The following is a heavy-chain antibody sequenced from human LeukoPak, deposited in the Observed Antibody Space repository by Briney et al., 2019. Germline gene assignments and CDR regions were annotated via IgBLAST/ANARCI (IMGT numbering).Heavy chain of an antibody. CDR2: ISSSSSTI. J-gene: IGHJ3*02. V-gene: IGHV3-48*04. D-gene: IGHD4/OR15-4a*01. Sequence: GGSLRLSCAASGFTFSSYSMNWVRQAPGKGLEWVSYISSSSSTIYYADSVKGRFTISRDNAKNTLYLQMNSLRAEDTAVYYCASTMVAADAFDIWGQGTMVTVSS. CDR1: GFTFSSYS. CDR3: ASTMVAADAFDI.